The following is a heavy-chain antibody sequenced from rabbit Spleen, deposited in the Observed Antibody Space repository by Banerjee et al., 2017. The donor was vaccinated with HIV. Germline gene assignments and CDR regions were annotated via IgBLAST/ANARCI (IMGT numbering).Heavy chain of an antibody. J-gene: IGHJ6*01. V-gene: IGHV1S45*01. CDR3: ARDTSSSFSSYGMDL. D-gene: IGHD1-1*01. Sequence: QEQLVESGGDLVKPGASLTLTCTASGFSFSSRYYLCWVRQAPGKGLEWIACIYSGSSADTYYASWAKGRFTISKTSSTTVTLQMTSLTAADTATYFCARDTSSSFSSYGMDLWGPGTLVTVS. CDR2: IYSGSSADT. CDR1: GFSFSSRYY.